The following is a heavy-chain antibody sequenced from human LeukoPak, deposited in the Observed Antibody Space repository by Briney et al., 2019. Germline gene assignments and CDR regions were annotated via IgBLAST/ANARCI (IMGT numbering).Heavy chain of an antibody. V-gene: IGHV4-31*03. CDR3: ARGGVRRWVVVVVPATYAFDI. Sequence: SQTLSLTCTVSGGSISSGGYYWSWIRQHPGKGLEWIGYIYYSGSTYYNPSLKSRVTISVDTSKNQFSLQLNSVTPEDTAVYYCARGGVRRWVVVVVPATYAFDIWGQGTMVTVSS. J-gene: IGHJ3*02. CDR1: GGSISSGGYY. D-gene: IGHD2-2*01. CDR2: IYYSGST.